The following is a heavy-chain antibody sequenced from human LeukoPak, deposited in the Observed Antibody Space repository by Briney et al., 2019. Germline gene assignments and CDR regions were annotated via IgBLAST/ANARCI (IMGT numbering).Heavy chain of an antibody. CDR1: GGTFSSYA. CDR2: IIPIFGTA. CDR3: ARVNGSRAFDI. Sequence: ASVKVSCKASGGTFSSYAISWVRQAPGQGLEWMGGIIPIFGTANYAQKFQGRVTITADKSTSTAYMELSSLRSEDTAVYYCARVNGSRAFDIWGQGTVVTVSS. V-gene: IGHV1-69*06. D-gene: IGHD2-8*01. J-gene: IGHJ3*02.